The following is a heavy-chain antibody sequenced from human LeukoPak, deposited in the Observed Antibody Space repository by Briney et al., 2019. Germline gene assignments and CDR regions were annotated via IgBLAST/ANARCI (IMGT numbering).Heavy chain of an antibody. CDR3: ARLGSRDGYNFHWFDP. CDR1: GYSFTNYW. D-gene: IGHD5-24*01. V-gene: IGHV5-51*01. Sequence: GESLKTSCKGSGYSFTNYWIGWVRQMPGKGLEWMGIIYPDDSDTRYRPSFQGQVTISADKSVTTAYLQWSSLKASDTAMYYCARLGSRDGYNFHWFDPWGQGTLVTVSS. CDR2: IYPDDSDT. J-gene: IGHJ5*02.